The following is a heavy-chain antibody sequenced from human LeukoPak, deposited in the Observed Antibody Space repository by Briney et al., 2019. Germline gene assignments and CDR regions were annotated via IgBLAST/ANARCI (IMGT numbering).Heavy chain of an antibody. J-gene: IGHJ4*02. V-gene: IGHV4-4*07. D-gene: IGHD1-26*01. CDR2: IYTSGST. CDR3: ARREVRGSYYPFNY. CDR1: GDSIISYY. Sequence: SETLSLTCTVSGDSIISYYWSWIRQPAGKGLEWIGRIYTSGSTNYNPSLKSRVTMSLDMSKNQFSLKLTSVTAADTAVYYCARREVRGSYYPFNYWGQGTLVTVPS.